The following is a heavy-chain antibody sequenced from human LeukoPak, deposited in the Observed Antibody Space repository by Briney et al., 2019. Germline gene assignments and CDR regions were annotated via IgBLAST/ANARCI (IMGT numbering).Heavy chain of an antibody. D-gene: IGHD3-3*01. CDR2: IYYSGST. CDR1: GGSISSYY. Sequence: SETLSLTCTVSGGSISSYYWSWIRQPPGKGLEWIGYIYYSGSTNYNPSLKSRVTISVDTSKNQFSLKLSSVTAADTAVYYCARTQSAVFGVVNYYMDVWGKGTTVTVSS. V-gene: IGHV4-59*01. CDR3: ARTQSAVFGVVNYYMDV. J-gene: IGHJ6*03.